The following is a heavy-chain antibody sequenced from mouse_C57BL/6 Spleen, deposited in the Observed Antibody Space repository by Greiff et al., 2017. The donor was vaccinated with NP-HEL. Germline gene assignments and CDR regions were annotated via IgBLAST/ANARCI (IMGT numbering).Heavy chain of an antibody. V-gene: IGHV14-2*01. D-gene: IGHD1-1*01. CDR3: ARVITTVVATGYFDV. Sequence: EVKLMESGAELVKPGASVKLSCTASGFNIKDYYMHWVKQRTEQGLEWIGRIDPEDGETKYAPKFQGKATITADTSSNTAYLQLSSLTSEDTAVYYCARVITTVVATGYFDVWGTGTTVTVSS. CDR1: GFNIKDYY. CDR2: IDPEDGET. J-gene: IGHJ1*03.